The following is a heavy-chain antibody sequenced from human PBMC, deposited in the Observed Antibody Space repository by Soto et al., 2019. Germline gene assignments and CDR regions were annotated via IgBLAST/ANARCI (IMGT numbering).Heavy chain of an antibody. CDR3: ARDGAVAGDSNFDY. J-gene: IGHJ4*02. CDR2: INAGNGNT. Sequence: ASVKVSCKASGYTFTRYAMHWVRQAPGQRLEWMGWINAGNGNTKYSQKFQGRVTISTDTSASTAYMELSSLRSEDTAVYYCARDGAVAGDSNFDYWGQGTLVTVSS. CDR1: GYTFTRYA. D-gene: IGHD6-19*01. V-gene: IGHV1-3*01.